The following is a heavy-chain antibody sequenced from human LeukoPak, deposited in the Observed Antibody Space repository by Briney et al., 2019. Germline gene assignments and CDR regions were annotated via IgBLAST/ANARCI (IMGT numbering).Heavy chain of an antibody. CDR3: ARIAVAGTGYFDY. CDR1: GGTFSSYA. D-gene: IGHD6-19*01. CDR2: IIPIFGIA. V-gene: IGHV1-69*04. J-gene: IGHJ4*02. Sequence: ASVKVSCKASGGTFSSYAISWVRQAPGQGLEWMGRIIPIFGIANYAQKFQGRVTITADKSTSTAYMELCSLRSEDTAVYYCARIAVAGTGYFDYWGQGTLVTVSS.